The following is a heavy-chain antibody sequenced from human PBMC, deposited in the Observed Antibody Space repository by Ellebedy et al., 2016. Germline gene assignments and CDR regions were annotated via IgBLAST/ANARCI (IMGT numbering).Heavy chain of an antibody. V-gene: IGHV1-18*04. J-gene: IGHJ4*02. CDR1: GYPFSSYD. CDR3: ARRRTSGTNDY. CDR2: ILTYNGNT. Sequence: ASVKVSCKASGYPFSSYDVTWVRQAPGQGLEWMGWILTYNGNTNSAQNLQGRVTMTTDTATSTAYMELRSLSSDDTAVYYCARRRTSGTNDYWGQGTLVTVSS. D-gene: IGHD6-13*01.